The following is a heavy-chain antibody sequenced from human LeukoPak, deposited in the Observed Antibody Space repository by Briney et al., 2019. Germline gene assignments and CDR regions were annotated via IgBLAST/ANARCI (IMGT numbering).Heavy chain of an antibody. CDR3: AKDLPAAYFDY. D-gene: IGHD2-2*01. CDR1: GLSFGSYG. CDR2: ISHEGSYQ. Sequence: GRSLRLSCAASGLSFGSYGMHWVRQAPGKGLEWVAVISHEGSYQNHADSVKGRFTISRDNSKNMVYLQMNSLRVEDTAVYYCAKDLPAAYFDYWGQGTLVTVSS. J-gene: IGHJ4*02. V-gene: IGHV3-30*18.